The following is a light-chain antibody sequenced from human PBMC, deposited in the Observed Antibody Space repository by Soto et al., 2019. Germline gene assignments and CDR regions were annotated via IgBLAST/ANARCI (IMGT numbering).Light chain of an antibody. Sequence: QSVLSQPASLSGSPGQSITISCSGSSSDVGRYHLVSWYQHHPGKAPKLIIYEGNKRPSGVSNRFSGSKSGNTASLTISGLQAEDEADYHCCSYAGSSNLVVFGGGTKVTVL. CDR2: EGN. CDR3: CSYAGSSNLVV. J-gene: IGLJ2*01. V-gene: IGLV2-23*01. CDR1: SSDVGRYHL.